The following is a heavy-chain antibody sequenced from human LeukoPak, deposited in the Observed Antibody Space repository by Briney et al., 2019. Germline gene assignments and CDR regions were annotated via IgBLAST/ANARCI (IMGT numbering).Heavy chain of an antibody. D-gene: IGHD1-1*01. CDR1: GFTVSSNY. CDR3: AKSPKTGFLFDY. Sequence: PGGSLRLSCAASGFTVSSNYMSWVRQAPGKGLEWVSVIYGGVNTVYADSVQGRFTISRDNSKNTLYLRMSSLRAEDTAVYYCAKSPKTGFLFDYWGKGTLVTVSS. V-gene: IGHV3-66*01. CDR2: IYGGVNT. J-gene: IGHJ4*02.